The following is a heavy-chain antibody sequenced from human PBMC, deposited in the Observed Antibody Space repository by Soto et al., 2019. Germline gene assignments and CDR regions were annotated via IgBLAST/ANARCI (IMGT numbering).Heavy chain of an antibody. V-gene: IGHV5-51*07. CDR1: GYSFTNYW. CDR3: ARHGFYGDYSSNYFDP. D-gene: IGHD4-17*01. CDR2: IYPSDSTT. J-gene: IGHJ5*02. Sequence: PGESLKISCKGSGYSFTNYWIAWVHQMPGKGLEYMGIIYPSDSTTRYSPSFQGQVTISADKSISTAYLQWNSLKASDTAMYYCARHGFYGDYSSNYFDPWGQGTLVTVSS.